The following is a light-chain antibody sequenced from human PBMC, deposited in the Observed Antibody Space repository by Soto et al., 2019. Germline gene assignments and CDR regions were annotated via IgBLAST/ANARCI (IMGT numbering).Light chain of an antibody. CDR3: QHYGGSPLFT. CDR1: QSVSINY. V-gene: IGKV3-20*01. J-gene: IGKJ3*01. Sequence: EVVLTQSPGTLSLSPGERATLSCRDSQSVSINYLAWYQQKPGQAPRVLIYGASSRATGIPDRFSGSGSGTDFTLTISRLEPEDFAVYYCQHYGGSPLFTFGPGTKVDIK. CDR2: GAS.